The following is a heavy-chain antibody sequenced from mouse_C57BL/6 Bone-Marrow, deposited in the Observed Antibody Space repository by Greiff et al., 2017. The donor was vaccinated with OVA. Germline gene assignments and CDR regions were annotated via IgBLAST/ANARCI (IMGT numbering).Heavy chain of an antibody. CDR1: GYTFTSYW. J-gene: IGHJ4*01. CDR3: ARDGSSYYYAMDY. Sequence: QVHVKQPGAELVKPGASVKMSCKASGYTFTSYWITWVKQRPGQGLEWIGDIYPGSGSTNYNEKFKSKATLTVDTSSSTAYMQLSSLTSEDSAVYYCARDGSSYYYAMDYWGQGTSVTVSS. D-gene: IGHD1-1*01. V-gene: IGHV1-55*01. CDR2: IYPGSGST.